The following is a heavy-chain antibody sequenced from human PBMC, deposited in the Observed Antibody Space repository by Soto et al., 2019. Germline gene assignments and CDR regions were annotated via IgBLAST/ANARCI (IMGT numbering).Heavy chain of an antibody. J-gene: IGHJ4*02. CDR2: ISGSGGFT. CDR1: GFTFSNYA. D-gene: IGHD5-12*01. Sequence: EVQLLESGGGLVQPGGSLRLSCAASGFTFSNYAMNWVRQAPGKGLEWVSAISGSGGFTYYADSVKGRFTISRDNSKNPLFLQMNSLRAEDTAVFYCAKDGDTNIVGNYFDYWGQGTLVTVSS. CDR3: AKDGDTNIVGNYFDY. V-gene: IGHV3-23*01.